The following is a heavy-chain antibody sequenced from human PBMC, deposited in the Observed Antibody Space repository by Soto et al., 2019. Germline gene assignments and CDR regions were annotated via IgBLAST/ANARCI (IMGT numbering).Heavy chain of an antibody. CDR2: ISDDGVSK. CDR1: GFTFSNYG. V-gene: IGHV3-30*03. J-gene: IGHJ4*02. CDR3: ARAYYFGSGTSYTLYY. Sequence: PGGSLRLSCAASGFTFSNYGMHWVRQAPGKGLEWVAVISDDGVSKYYADSVQGRFTISRDNSESVVLLQMNSLRPDDTALYFCARAYYFGSGTSYTLYYWGQGTQATVSS. D-gene: IGHD3-10*01.